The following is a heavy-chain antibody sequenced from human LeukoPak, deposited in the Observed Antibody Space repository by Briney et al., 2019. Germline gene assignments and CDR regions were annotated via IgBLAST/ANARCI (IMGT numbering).Heavy chain of an antibody. J-gene: IGHJ4*02. CDR3: ARVYYDSSGYSYYFDY. Sequence: SETLSLTCTVSGGSISSYYWSRIRQPPGKGLEWIGYIYYSGSTNYNPSLKSRVTISVDTSKNQFSLKLSSVTAADTAVYYCARVYYDSSGYSYYFDYWGQGTLVTVSS. D-gene: IGHD3-22*01. V-gene: IGHV4-59*01. CDR2: IYYSGST. CDR1: GGSISSYY.